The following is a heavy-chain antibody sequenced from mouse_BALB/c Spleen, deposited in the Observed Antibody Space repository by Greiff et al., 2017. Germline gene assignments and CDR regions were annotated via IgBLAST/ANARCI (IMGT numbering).Heavy chain of an antibody. CDR3: ARAARATFYAMDY. CDR2: INPSSGDT. CDR1: GYTFTSYT. V-gene: IGHV1-4*02. D-gene: IGHD3-1*01. J-gene: IGHJ4*01. Sequence: QVTLKVSAAELARPGASVKMSCKASGYTFTSYTMHWVKQRPGQGLEWIGYINPSSGDTEYNQKFKDKTTLTADKSSSTAYMQLSSLTSEDSAVYYCARAARATFYAMDYWGQGTSVTVSS.